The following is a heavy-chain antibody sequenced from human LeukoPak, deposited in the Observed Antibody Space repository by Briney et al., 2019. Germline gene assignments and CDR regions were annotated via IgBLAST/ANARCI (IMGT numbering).Heavy chain of an antibody. V-gene: IGHV3-7*04. D-gene: IGHD3-10*01. CDR1: GFIFSRYW. CDR3: AMVRGDYYFDY. CDR2: IKQDGREK. Sequence: GGSLRLSCSASGFIFSRYWMTWVRQAPGKGLEWVANIKQDGREKYYVDSVKGRFTISRDNANNSLYLQLNSLRAEDTAVYYCAMVRGDYYFDYWGQGTLVTVSS. J-gene: IGHJ4*02.